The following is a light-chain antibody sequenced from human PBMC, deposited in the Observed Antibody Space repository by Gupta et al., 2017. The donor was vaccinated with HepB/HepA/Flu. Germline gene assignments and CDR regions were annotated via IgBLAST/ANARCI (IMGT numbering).Light chain of an antibody. V-gene: IGLV2-23*02. CDR3: CSYAGSSTFLYV. Sequence: QSPLTQPASVSGSPGPSLTISWTGTSSDVGSYNLVSWYQQHPGKAPKLMIYEVSKRPSGVSNRFSGSKSGNTASLTISGLQAEDEADYYCCSYAGSSTFLYVFGTGTKVTVL. CDR1: SSDVGSYNL. CDR2: EVS. J-gene: IGLJ1*01.